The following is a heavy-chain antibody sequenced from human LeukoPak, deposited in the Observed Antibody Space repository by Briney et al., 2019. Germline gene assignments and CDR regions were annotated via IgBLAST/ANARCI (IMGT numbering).Heavy chain of an antibody. CDR2: IIPILGIA. Sequence: SVKVSCKASGGTFSSYAINWVRQAPGQGLEWMGRIIPILGIANYAQKFQGRVTITADKSTSTAYMALSSLRSEDTAVYYCARDESYMTTVTPFDYWGQGTLVTVSS. V-gene: IGHV1-69*04. D-gene: IGHD4-17*01. CDR1: GGTFSSYA. J-gene: IGHJ4*02. CDR3: ARDESYMTTVTPFDY.